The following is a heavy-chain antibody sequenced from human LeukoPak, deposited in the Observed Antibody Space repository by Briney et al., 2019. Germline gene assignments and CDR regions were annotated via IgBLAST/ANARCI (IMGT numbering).Heavy chain of an antibody. J-gene: IGHJ6*02. CDR2: INHSGST. V-gene: IGHV4-34*01. Sequence: KASETLSLTCAVYGGSFSGYYWSWIRQPPGKGLEWIGEINHSGSTNYNPSLKSRVTISVDTSKNQFSLKLSSVTAADTAVYYCARGYYYYYGMDVWGQGTTVTVSS. CDR3: ARGYYYYYGMDV. CDR1: GGSFSGYY.